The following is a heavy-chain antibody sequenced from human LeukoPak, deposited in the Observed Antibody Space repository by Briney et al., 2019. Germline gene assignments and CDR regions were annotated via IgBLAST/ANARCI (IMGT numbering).Heavy chain of an antibody. Sequence: GGSLRLSCAASGFTVSRNYMSWVRQAPGKGLEWVSLIYSDGSTYYADSVKGRFTISRDNSKNTLFLQMNSLRTEDTAVYFCATAFYRGYDSSTYYFDYWGQGTLVTVSS. D-gene: IGHD3-22*01. CDR2: IYSDGST. CDR1: GFTVSRNY. J-gene: IGHJ4*02. V-gene: IGHV3-53*01. CDR3: ATAFYRGYDSSTYYFDY.